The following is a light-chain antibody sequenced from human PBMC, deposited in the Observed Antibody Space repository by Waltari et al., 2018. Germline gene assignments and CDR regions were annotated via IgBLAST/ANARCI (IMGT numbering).Light chain of an antibody. CDR3: QHYLRLPVT. CDR1: QSVSRA. V-gene: IGKV3-20*01. J-gene: IGKJ1*01. CDR2: GAS. Sequence: EIVLTQSPVTLSLSLGERATVSCRASQSVSRALAWYQQKPGQAPRLLIYGASTRATGLPDRFSGSGSGTDFSLTISRLEPDDFAIYYCQHYLRLPVTFGQGTTVEI.